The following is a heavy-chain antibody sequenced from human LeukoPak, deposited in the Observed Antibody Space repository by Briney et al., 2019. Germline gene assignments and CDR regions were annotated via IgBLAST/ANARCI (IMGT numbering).Heavy chain of an antibody. J-gene: IGHJ4*02. V-gene: IGHV3-21*01. CDR1: GFTLSSYE. D-gene: IGHD2-15*01. Sequence: PGGSLRLSCAASGFTLSSYEMNWVRQAPGKGLEWVSSISSSSSYIYYADSVKGRFTISRDNAKNSLYLQMNSLRAEDTAVHYCARDCSGGSCFYYWGQGTLVTVSS. CDR3: ARDCSGGSCFYY. CDR2: ISSSSSYI.